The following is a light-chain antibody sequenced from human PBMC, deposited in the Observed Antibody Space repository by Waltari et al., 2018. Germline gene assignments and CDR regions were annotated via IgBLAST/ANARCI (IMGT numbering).Light chain of an antibody. J-gene: IGLJ2*01. Sequence: QSVLTQPPSVSGAPGQRVTISCTGSKSNIGAGHDVHWYQQLPGTAPRLRIYGNTNRPSGVSDRFSGSTSGTSAFLAITGLKTEDEAEYYCQSSDNDLKGVLFGGGTKL. V-gene: IGLV1-40*01. CDR3: QSSDNDLKGVL. CDR2: GNT. CDR1: KSNIGAGHD.